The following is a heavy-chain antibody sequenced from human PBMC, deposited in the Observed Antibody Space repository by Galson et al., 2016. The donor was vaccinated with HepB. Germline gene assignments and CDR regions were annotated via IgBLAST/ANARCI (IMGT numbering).Heavy chain of an antibody. CDR3: AKRDCVGVRCYDWDNNWFDP. V-gene: IGHV4-59*02. Sequence: LSLTCTVSGGSVSSYYWSWIRQPPGKGLQWIGYISDTGSTNYNPSLKSRVIISIDTSKNQLSLNLTSVTAADTAVYYCAKRDCVGVRCYDWDNNWFDPWGKGTLVTVSA. CDR2: ISDTGST. D-gene: IGHD2-21*01. CDR1: GGSVSSYY. J-gene: IGHJ5*02.